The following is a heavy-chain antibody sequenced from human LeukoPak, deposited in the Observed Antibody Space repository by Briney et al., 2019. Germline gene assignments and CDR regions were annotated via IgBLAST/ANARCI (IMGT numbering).Heavy chain of an antibody. Sequence: SVKVSCKASGYTFTSYGISWVRQAPGQGLEWMGWISAYNGNTNYAQKLQGRVTMTTDTSTTTAYMELRTLRSDDTAVYYCARGGRWELPRPYAFDVWGQGTVVTVSS. V-gene: IGHV1-18*01. D-gene: IGHD1-26*01. J-gene: IGHJ3*01. CDR1: GYTFTSYG. CDR2: ISAYNGNT. CDR3: ARGGRWELPRPYAFDV.